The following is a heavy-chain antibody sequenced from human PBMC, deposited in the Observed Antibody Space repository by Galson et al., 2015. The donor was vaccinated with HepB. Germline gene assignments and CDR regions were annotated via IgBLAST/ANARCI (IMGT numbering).Heavy chain of an antibody. CDR1: GFTFSDYY. CDR3: ARGGVRFLEWFHNSDY. CDR2: ISSSAGTI. Sequence: SLRLSCAASGFTFSDYYMSWIRQAPGKGLEWVSYISSSAGTIYYADSVKGRFTISRDNAKKSLYLQMNSLRAEDTAVYYCARGGVRFLEWFHNSDYWGQGTLVTVSS. J-gene: IGHJ4*02. D-gene: IGHD3-3*01. V-gene: IGHV3-11*01.